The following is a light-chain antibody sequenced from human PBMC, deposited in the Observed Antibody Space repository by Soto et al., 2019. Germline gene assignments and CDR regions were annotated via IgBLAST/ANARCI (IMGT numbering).Light chain of an antibody. V-gene: IGKV3-15*01. CDR2: AAS. CDR1: QSLSSI. CDR3: QHFNIWPYT. Sequence: EIVMTQSPVTLSVSPGERATLSCRASQSLSSILAWYPHNPAPAPSLLFYAASTRATGIPASFSDSGSGTEFTLTIRSLQSEDFSFYYCQHFNIWPYTVAQGT. J-gene: IGKJ2*01.